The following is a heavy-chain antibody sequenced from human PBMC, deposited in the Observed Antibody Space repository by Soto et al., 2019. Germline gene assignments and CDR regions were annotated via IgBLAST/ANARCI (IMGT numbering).Heavy chain of an antibody. J-gene: IGHJ6*02. Sequence: SVKVSCKASGGAFNNYPITWVRQAPGEGLEWMGGSIPIFGTANYAQKFQGRVTISVDESTSTAYMELSSLRSEDTAVYYCARGRGYSGDDHYYYFDMDVWGQGTTVTVSS. CDR2: SIPIFGTA. CDR3: ARGRGYSGDDHYYYFDMDV. CDR1: GGAFNNYP. D-gene: IGHD5-12*01. V-gene: IGHV1-69*13.